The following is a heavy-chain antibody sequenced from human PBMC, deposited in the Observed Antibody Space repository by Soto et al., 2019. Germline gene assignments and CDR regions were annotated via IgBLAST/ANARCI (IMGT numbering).Heavy chain of an antibody. J-gene: IGHJ6*02. V-gene: IGHV1-46*03. CDR1: GYTFTSYY. CDR3: ARSSSFYIILTSLHMQRVSLGHSMDV. CDR2: INPSGGTT. Sequence: ASVKVSCKASGYTFTSYYMHWVRQAPGQGLEWMGLINPSGGTTSYAQKFQDRVTMTRDTTTTIVYMEVRSLRSEDTAVYYCARSSSFYIILTSLHMQRVSLGHSMDVWGQGTTVTVSS. D-gene: IGHD3-9*01.